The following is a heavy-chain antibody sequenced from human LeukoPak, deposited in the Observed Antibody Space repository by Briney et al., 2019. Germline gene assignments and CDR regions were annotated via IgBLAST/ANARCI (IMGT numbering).Heavy chain of an antibody. CDR2: ISYDGNEK. Sequence: PGGSLILSCAASGFTFSSYAMHWVRQAPGKGLEWVAVISYDGNEKYYADSVKGRFTISRDNSKKTLHLQMDSLRSEDTAVYYCAREYCSRTSCSGLDYWGQGTLVTVSS. V-gene: IGHV3-30-3*01. D-gene: IGHD2-2*01. J-gene: IGHJ4*02. CDR3: AREYCSRTSCSGLDY. CDR1: GFTFSSYA.